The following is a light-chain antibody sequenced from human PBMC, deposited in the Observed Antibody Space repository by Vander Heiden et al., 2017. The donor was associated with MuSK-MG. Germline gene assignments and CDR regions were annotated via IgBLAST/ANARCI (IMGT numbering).Light chain of an antibody. V-gene: IGLV1-47*01. J-gene: IGLJ7*01. CDR1: SSNIGSNY. CDR2: RNN. CDR3: AAWDDSLSGPV. Sequence: QSVLTQPPSASGTPGQRVTISCSGSSSNIGSNYVYWYQQLPGTAPKLLIYRNNQRPSGVPDRFSGSKSGTSASLAISGLRSEDEADYYCAAWDDSLSGPVFGGGTQLNV.